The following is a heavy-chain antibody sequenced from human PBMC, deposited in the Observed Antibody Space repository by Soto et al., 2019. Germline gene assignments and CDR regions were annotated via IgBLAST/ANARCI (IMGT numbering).Heavy chain of an antibody. CDR1: GDSVSSNSAA. D-gene: IGHD5-12*01. J-gene: IGHJ6*02. V-gene: IGHV6-1*01. CDR3: AREQIVATITVYYYYGMDV. CDR2: TYYRSKWYN. Sequence: SQTLSLTCAISGDSVSSNSAAWNWIRQSPSRGLEWLGRTYYRSKWYNDYAVSVKSRITINRDTSKNQFSLQLNSVTPEDTAVYYCAREQIVATITVYYYYGMDVWGQGTTVTVSS.